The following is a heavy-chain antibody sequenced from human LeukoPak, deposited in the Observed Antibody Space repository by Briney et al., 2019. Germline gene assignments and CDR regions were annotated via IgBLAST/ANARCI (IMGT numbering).Heavy chain of an antibody. CDR1: GGSISSYY. CDR2: IYYSGST. J-gene: IGHJ4*02. V-gene: IGHV4-59*01. D-gene: IGHD3-22*01. CDR3: ARCYYDSSGYYAPDY. Sequence: SEILSLTCTVSGGSISSYYWSWIRQPPGKGLEWIGYIYYSGSTNYNPSLKSRVTISVDTSKNQFSLKLSSVTAADTAVYYCARCYYDSSGYYAPDYWGQGTLVTVSS.